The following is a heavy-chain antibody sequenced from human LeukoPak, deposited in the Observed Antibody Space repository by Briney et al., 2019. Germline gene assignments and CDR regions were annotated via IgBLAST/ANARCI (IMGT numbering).Heavy chain of an antibody. CDR2: INHSGST. D-gene: IGHD6-19*01. V-gene: IGHV4-34*01. J-gene: IGHJ4*02. CDR3: ATPRGYSSGWSGIYDY. CDR1: GGSFSDYY. Sequence: SETLSLTCAVYGGSFSDYYWTWIRQPPGKGLEWIGEINHSGSTNYNPSLKSRVTISVDTSKKQFFLRLSSVTAADTAVYYCATPRGYSSGWSGIYDYWGQGTLVTVSS.